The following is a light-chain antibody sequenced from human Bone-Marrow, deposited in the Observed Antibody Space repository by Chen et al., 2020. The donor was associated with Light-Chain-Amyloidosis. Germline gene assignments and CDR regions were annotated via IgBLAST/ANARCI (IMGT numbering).Light chain of an antibody. CDR2: DDS. V-gene: IGLV3-21*02. Sequence: SYVLPQPSSASVAPGPTATTACGGNNIGSTSVHWYQQTPGQAPLLVVYDDSDRPSGIPERLSGSNSGNTATLTISRVEAGDEADYYCQVWDRSSDRPVFGGGTKLTVL. CDR3: QVWDRSSDRPV. J-gene: IGLJ3*02. CDR1: NIGSTS.